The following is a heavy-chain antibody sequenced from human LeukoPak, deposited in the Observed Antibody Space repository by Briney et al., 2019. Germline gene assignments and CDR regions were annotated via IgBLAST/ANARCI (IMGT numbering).Heavy chain of an antibody. CDR2: INHSGST. CDR1: GGSFSGYY. J-gene: IGHJ5*02. CDR3: AREGIVVVVAATHYWFEP. V-gene: IGHV4-34*01. Sequence: SETLSLTCAVYGGSFSGYYWSWIRQPPGKGLEWIGEINHSGSTNYNPSLKSRVTISVDTSKNQFSLKLSSVTAADTAVYYCAREGIVVVVAATHYWFEPWGQGTLVTVSS. D-gene: IGHD2-15*01.